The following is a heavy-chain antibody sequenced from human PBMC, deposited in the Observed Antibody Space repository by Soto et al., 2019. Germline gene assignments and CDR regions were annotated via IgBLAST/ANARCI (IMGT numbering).Heavy chain of an antibody. CDR1: GGPITEDYY. J-gene: IGHJ4*02. CDR3: ARGGARWPGYFDS. Sequence: NLSLTSSDSGGPITEDYYWIWIRHSPEKGLGWLGYIYCSGSFYSNLALQGRFSMSLDTSKNQFSLKLRSVTAADTAVYCCARGGARWPGYFDSWGQGALVTV. D-gene: IGHD2-15*01. V-gene: IGHV4-30-4*08. CDR2: IYCSGSF.